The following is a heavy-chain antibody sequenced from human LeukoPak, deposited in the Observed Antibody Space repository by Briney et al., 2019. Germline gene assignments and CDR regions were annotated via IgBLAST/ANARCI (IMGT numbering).Heavy chain of an antibody. Sequence: SGTLSLTCAVSGGSISSSNWWSWIRQPPGKGLEWIGEINHSGSTNYNPSLKSRVTLSVDTSKNQFSLKLSSVTAADTAVYYCARHSSLRSPFDYWGQGTLVTVSS. D-gene: IGHD5-12*01. CDR3: ARHSSLRSPFDY. J-gene: IGHJ4*02. V-gene: IGHV4-4*02. CDR1: GGSISSSNW. CDR2: INHSGST.